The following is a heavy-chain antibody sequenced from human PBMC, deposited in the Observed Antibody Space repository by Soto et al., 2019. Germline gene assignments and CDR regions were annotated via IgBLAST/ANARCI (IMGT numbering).Heavy chain of an antibody. Sequence: GGSRRLSWAASGFTFSDDWMNWVRQGPGKGLEWVSRIISGGSRVSYADSVKGRFTIARDNAKNTLYLEMHSLTAEDTAVYYCARERTSKGGMDVWGQGTTVTVSS. CDR2: IISGGSRV. D-gene: IGHD3-16*01. J-gene: IGHJ6*02. CDR1: GFTFSDDW. CDR3: ARERTSKGGMDV. V-gene: IGHV3-74*01.